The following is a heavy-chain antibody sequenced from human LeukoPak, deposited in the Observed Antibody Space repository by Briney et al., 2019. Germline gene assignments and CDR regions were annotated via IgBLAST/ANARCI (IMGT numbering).Heavy chain of an antibody. CDR3: ARKYYYYYYMDV. CDR1: GGSISSSSYY. Sequence: SETLSLTCTVSGGSISSSSYYWGWIRQPPGKGLEWIGSIYYSGSTYYNPSLKSRVTISVDTSKNQFSLKLSSVTAADTAVYYCARKYYYYYYMDVWGKGTTVTVSS. CDR2: IYYSGST. J-gene: IGHJ6*03. V-gene: IGHV4-39*07.